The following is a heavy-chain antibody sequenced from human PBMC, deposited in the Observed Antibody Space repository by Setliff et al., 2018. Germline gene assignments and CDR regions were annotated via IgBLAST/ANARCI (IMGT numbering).Heavy chain of an antibody. CDR1: GASIGSGGYV. CDR2: IYSSGTA. D-gene: IGHD6-19*01. J-gene: IGHJ4*02. V-gene: IGHV4-61*08. CDR3: ARGNSRSSVCYVVPHFDY. Sequence: SETLSLTCSVSGASIGSGGYVWIWIRQPPGEGMEWIGNIYSSGTANYDPSLKSGVTISVDTSKNQFSLMLKSVTAADTAVYYCARGNSRSSVCYVVPHFDYWGQGTLVTVSS.